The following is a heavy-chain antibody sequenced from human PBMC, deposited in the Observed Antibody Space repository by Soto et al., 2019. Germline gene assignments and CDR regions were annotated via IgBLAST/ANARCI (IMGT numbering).Heavy chain of an antibody. Sequence: EVQMLESGGGLVQPGGSLRVSCAASGFTFSSYAMSWVRQAPGKGLEWVSSISASGDITDYADSVKGRFTVSRDNSKNTRSRQMNSLRAEDTAIYYCANGRKDNGSYRTAFAYWGQATLITVSS. J-gene: IGHJ4*02. CDR1: GFTFSSYA. V-gene: IGHV3-23*01. CDR2: ISASGDIT. CDR3: ANGRKDNGSYRTAFAY. D-gene: IGHD1-26*01.